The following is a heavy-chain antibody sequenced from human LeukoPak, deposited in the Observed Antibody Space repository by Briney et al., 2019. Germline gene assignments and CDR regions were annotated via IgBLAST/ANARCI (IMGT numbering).Heavy chain of an antibody. CDR1: GFTVSSNH. CDR3: ARKSDLFNAAFDI. CDR2: TYSDVNT. V-gene: IGHV3-53*01. Sequence: PGGSLRLSCAASGFTVSSNHMSWVRQAPGKGLEWVSITYSDVNTNYADSVKGRFTISRDNSKNTLSLQMNSLRAEDTAVYYCARKSDLFNAAFDIWGQGTVVTVSS. J-gene: IGHJ3*02. D-gene: IGHD2-21*02.